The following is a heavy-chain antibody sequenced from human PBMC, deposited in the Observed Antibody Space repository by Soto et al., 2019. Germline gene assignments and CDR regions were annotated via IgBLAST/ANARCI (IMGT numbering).Heavy chain of an antibody. V-gene: IGHV4-34*01. D-gene: IGHD6-19*01. CDR1: GGSFSGYY. CDR3: ARFSGSYYYAMDV. J-gene: IGHJ6*02. Sequence: QVQLQQWGAGLLKPSGTLSLTCAVYGGSFSGYYWSWIRQPPGKGLEWIGEINHSGVTNYKPSLKRRFTISVDTSKNQFYLQLKSVTAADTALYYCARFSGSYYYAMDVWGQGSTVTVSS. CDR2: INHSGVT.